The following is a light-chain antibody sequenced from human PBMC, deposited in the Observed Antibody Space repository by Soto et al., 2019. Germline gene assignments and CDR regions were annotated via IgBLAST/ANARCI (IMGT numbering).Light chain of an antibody. V-gene: IGKV3-15*01. CDR2: GAS. J-gene: IGKJ1*01. CDR1: QSVGSN. Sequence: EVVMTQSPATLSVSPGERATLSCMASQSVGSNFAWYQQKPGQAPRLLIYGASTRATDIPGRFSGSGSGTEFTLTISSLQSEDFAVYYCQQYNNWPRTFGQGTKVEIK. CDR3: QQYNNWPRT.